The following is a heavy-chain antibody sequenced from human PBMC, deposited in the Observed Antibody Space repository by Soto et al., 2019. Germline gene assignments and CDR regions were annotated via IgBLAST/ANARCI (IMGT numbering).Heavy chain of an antibody. CDR2: VSPIGTP. CDR3: ARDRGSYGMDV. CDR1: GDSVSGGYY. J-gene: IGHJ6*02. V-gene: IGHV4-31*03. Sequence: QVQLQESGPGLVKPSQTLSLTCTVSGDSVSGGYYWSWVRQRPRKGLEWIGYVSPIGTPYYSPSLNSRVAISIDPSTNQLSLEVRSVTAADTAVYYCARDRGSYGMDVWGQGTTVTVSS.